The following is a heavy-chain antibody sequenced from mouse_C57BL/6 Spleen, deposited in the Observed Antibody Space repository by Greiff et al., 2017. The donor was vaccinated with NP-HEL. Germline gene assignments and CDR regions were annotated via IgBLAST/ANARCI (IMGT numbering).Heavy chain of an antibody. CDR3: AKTTVVAPYYFDY. CDR2: ISSGGSYT. J-gene: IGHJ2*01. V-gene: IGHV5-6*01. CDR1: GFTFSSYG. D-gene: IGHD1-1*01. Sequence: EVQRVESGGDLVKPGGSLKLSCAASGFTFSSYGMSWVRQTPDKRLEWVATISSGGSYTYSPDSVKGRFTISRDNAKNTLYLQMSSLKSEDTAMYYCAKTTVVAPYYFDYWGQGTTLTVSS.